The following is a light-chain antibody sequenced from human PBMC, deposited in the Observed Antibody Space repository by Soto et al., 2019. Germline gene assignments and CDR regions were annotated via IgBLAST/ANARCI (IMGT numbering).Light chain of an antibody. J-gene: IGLJ3*02. CDR2: EVS. CDR1: SSYVGSYNL. CDR3: CSYAGSSTFWV. V-gene: IGLV2-23*02. Sequence: QSALTQPASVSGSPGQSITISCTGTSSYVGSYNLVSWYQQHPGKAPKLMIYEVSKRPSGVSNRFSGSKSGNTASLTISGLQAEDEADYYCCSYAGSSTFWVFGGGTKLTVL.